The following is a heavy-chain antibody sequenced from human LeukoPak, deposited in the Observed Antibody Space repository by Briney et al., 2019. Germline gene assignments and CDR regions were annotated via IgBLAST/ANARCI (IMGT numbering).Heavy chain of an antibody. D-gene: IGHD4-17*01. V-gene: IGHV1-18*01. Sequence: ASVKVSCKASGYTFTSYGISWVRQAPGQGLEWMGWISAYNGNTNYAQKLQGRVTMTTDTSTSTAYMELRSLRSDDTAVYYCARDTEFRTTVTTFYYYYGMDVWGQGTTVTVSS. J-gene: IGHJ6*02. CDR3: ARDTEFRTTVTTFYYYYGMDV. CDR1: GYTFTSYG. CDR2: ISAYNGNT.